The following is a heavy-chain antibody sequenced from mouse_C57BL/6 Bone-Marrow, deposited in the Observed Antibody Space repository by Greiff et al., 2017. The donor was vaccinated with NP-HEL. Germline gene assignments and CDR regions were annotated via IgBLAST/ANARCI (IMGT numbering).Heavy chain of an antibody. CDR2: IDPSDSET. CDR3: ARQIYDGYILYFDY. CDR1: GYTFTSYW. Sequence: QVQLQQPGAELVRPGSSVKLSCKASGYTFTSYWMHWVKQRPIQGLEWIGNIDPSDSETHYNQKFKDKATLTVDKSSSTAYMQLSSLTSEDSAVYCCARQIYDGYILYFDYWGQGTTLTVSS. V-gene: IGHV1-52*01. J-gene: IGHJ2*01. D-gene: IGHD2-3*01.